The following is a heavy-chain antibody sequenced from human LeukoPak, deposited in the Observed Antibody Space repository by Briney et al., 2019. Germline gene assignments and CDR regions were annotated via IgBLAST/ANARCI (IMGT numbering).Heavy chain of an antibody. J-gene: IGHJ3*02. Sequence: GGSLRLSCAASGFTFSSYSMNWVRQAPGKGLEWVSSISSSSSYIYYADSVKGRFTISRDNAKNSLYLQMNCLRAEDTAVYYCARDLAPFIAAADAFDIWGQGTMVTVSS. CDR1: GFTFSSYS. D-gene: IGHD6-13*01. V-gene: IGHV3-21*01. CDR2: ISSSSSYI. CDR3: ARDLAPFIAAADAFDI.